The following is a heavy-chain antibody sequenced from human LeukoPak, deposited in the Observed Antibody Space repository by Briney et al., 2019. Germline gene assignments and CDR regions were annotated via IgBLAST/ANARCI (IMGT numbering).Heavy chain of an antibody. D-gene: IGHD2-2*01. Sequence: MTGGSLRLSCAASGFTFSSYRMTWVRQAPGKGLEWVSSISSSSSYIYYADSVKGRFTISRDNAKNSLYLQMNSLRAEDTAVYYCARELVGSKDYWGQGTPVTVSS. J-gene: IGHJ4*02. CDR3: ARELVGSKDY. CDR2: ISSSSSYI. CDR1: GFTFSSYR. V-gene: IGHV3-21*01.